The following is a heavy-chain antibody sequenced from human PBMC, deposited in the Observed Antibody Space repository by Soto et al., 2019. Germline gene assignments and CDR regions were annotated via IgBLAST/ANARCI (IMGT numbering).Heavy chain of an antibody. V-gene: IGHV3-30-3*01. CDR2: ISYDGSNK. J-gene: IGHJ6*02. Sequence: GGSLRLSCAASGFTFSSYAMHWVRQAPGKGLEWVAVISYDGSNKYYADSVKGRFTISRVNSKNTLYLKMNSLRAEDPAVYYCAMGKYCSSTSGCYYYGMDFWGQGTTVTVSS. CDR3: AMGKYCSSTSGCYYYGMDF. D-gene: IGHD2-2*01. CDR1: GFTFSSYA.